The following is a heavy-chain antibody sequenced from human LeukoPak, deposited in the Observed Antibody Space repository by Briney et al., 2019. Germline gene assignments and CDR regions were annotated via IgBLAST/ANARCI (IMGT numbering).Heavy chain of an antibody. CDR3: AREYSVSEH. V-gene: IGHV1-2*02. J-gene: IGHJ4*02. Sequence: ASVKVSCKASGYTFVGYYLHWVRQAPGQGLEWMAWIDPYTGNTHYAQKFQGRITVTRDTSVSTTYMELSWLTSDDTARYYCAREYSVSEHWGQGTLVTVSS. D-gene: IGHD5/OR15-5a*01. CDR2: IDPYTGNT. CDR1: GYTFVGYY.